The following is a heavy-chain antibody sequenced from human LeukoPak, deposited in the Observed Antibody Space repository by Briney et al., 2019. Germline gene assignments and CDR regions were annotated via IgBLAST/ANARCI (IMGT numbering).Heavy chain of an antibody. CDR2: INHSGST. V-gene: IGHV4-34*01. J-gene: IGHJ5*02. CDR3: ARKKSSSIAARGGWFDP. D-gene: IGHD6-6*01. CDR1: GGSFSGYY. Sequence: SETLSLTCAVYGGSFSGYYWSWIRQPPGKGLEWIGEINHSGSTNYNPSLKSRVTISVDTSKTQFSLKLSSVTAADTAVYYCARKKSSSIAARGGWFDPWGQGTLVTVSS.